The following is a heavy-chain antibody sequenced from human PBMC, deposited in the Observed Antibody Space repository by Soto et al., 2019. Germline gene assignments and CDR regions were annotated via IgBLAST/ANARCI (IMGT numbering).Heavy chain of an antibody. J-gene: IGHJ4*02. CDR2: ISYDGSNK. D-gene: IGHD2-21*02. CDR1: GFTFSSYG. Sequence: GGSLRLSCAASGFTFSSYGMHWVRQAPGKGLEWVAVISYDGSNKYYADSVKGRFTISRDNSKNTLYLQMNSLRAEDTAVYYCAKVACGGDCYFVDYWGQGTLVTVSS. CDR3: AKVACGGDCYFVDY. V-gene: IGHV3-30*18.